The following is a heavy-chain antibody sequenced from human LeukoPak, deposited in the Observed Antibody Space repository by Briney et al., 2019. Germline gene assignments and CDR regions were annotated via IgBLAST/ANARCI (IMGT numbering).Heavy chain of an antibody. CDR2: IKKDGSEK. CDR3: ASPEWLPDSFDI. CDR1: GFTFSNNW. J-gene: IGHJ3*02. Sequence: GGSLRLSCAASGFTFSNNWMSWVRQAPGKGLECVANIKKDGSEKYYINSVKGRFTISRDNAKNSVYLQMNSLRAEDTAVYYCASPEWLPDSFDIWGQGTMVTVSS. V-gene: IGHV3-7*01. D-gene: IGHD3-3*01.